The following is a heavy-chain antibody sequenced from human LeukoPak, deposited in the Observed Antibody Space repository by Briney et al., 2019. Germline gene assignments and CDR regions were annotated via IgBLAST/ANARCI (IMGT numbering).Heavy chain of an antibody. CDR2: ISSSSSYI. CDR3: AKDWAGPYYYYGMDV. J-gene: IGHJ6*02. D-gene: IGHD6-19*01. CDR1: GFTFSSYS. V-gene: IGHV3-21*01. Sequence: MAGGSLRLSCAASGFTFSSYSMNWVRQAPGKGLEWVSSISSSSSYIYYADSVKGRFTISRDNAKNSLYLQMNSLRAEDTAVYYCAKDWAGPYYYYGMDVWGQGTTVTVSS.